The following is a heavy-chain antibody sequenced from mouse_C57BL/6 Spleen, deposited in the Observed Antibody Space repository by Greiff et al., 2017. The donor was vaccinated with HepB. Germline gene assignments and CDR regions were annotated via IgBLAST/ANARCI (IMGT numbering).Heavy chain of an antibody. CDR3: ARGGTKVVATNVDV. CDR1: GYTFTSYW. J-gene: IGHJ1*03. CDR2: IDPSDSYT. Sequence: QVQLQQPGAELVMPGASVKLSCKASGYTFTSYWMHWVKQRPGQGLEWIGEIDPSDSYTNYNQKFKGKTTLTVDKSSSTAYMQHSSLTSEDSAVYYCARGGTKVVATNVDVWGTGTTVTVSS. V-gene: IGHV1-69*01. D-gene: IGHD1-1*01.